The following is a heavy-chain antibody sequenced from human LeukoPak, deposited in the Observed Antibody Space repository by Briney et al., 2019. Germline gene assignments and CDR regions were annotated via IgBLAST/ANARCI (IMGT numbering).Heavy chain of an antibody. CDR3: VKVGEVRYFDWLAPYFDF. Sequence: GRSLRLSCEASGFTFSRYPMYWVRQAPGKGLEWVAVISYDINNEYYADSVKGRFTISRDNSNNTLYLQMNSLTPEDTAVYYCVKVGEVRYFDWLAPYFDFWGQGTLVTVSS. D-gene: IGHD3-9*01. V-gene: IGHV3-30-3*01. CDR2: ISYDINNE. CDR1: GFTFSRYP. J-gene: IGHJ4*02.